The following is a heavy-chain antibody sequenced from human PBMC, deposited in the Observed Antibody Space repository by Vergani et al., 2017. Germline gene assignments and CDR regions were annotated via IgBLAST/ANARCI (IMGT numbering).Heavy chain of an antibody. CDR3: ARGRRRSIVVVPAAQFDY. CDR1: GFTFSSYD. V-gene: IGHV3-13*01. D-gene: IGHD2-2*01. J-gene: IGHJ4*02. CDR2: IGTAGDT. Sequence: EVQLVESGGGLVKPGGSLRLSCAASGFTFSSYDMHWVRQATGKGLEWVSAIGTAGDTYYPGSVKGRFTISRENAKNSLYLQMNSLRAGDTAVYYCARGRRRSIVVVPAAQFDYWGQGTLVTVSS.